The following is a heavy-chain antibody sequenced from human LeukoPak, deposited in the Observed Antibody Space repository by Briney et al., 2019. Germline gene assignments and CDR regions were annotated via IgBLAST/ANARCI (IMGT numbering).Heavy chain of an antibody. CDR3: ARDLQAGSCFDY. Sequence: GASVKVSCKASGYTFTSYAMHWVRQAPGQRLEWMGWINAGNGNTKYSQKFQGRVTITRDTSASTAYMELSSLRSEDTAVFYCARDLQAGSCFDYWGQGTLVTVSS. D-gene: IGHD1-26*01. CDR2: INAGNGNT. V-gene: IGHV1-3*01. CDR1: GYTFTSYA. J-gene: IGHJ4*02.